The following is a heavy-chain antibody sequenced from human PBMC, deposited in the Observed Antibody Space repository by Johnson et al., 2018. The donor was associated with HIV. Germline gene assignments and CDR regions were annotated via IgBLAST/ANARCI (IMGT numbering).Heavy chain of an antibody. CDR1: GFTVSSNY. J-gene: IGHJ3*02. V-gene: IGHV3-53*01. D-gene: IGHD2-21*02. Sequence: VQLVESGGGLIQPGGSLRLSCAASGFTVSSNYMSWVRQAHGKGLEWVSVIYSGGSTYYADSVKGRFNISRDNSKNTLYLQMNSLRAEDTAVYYCASSFRCGGDCAGAFDIWGQGTMVTVSS. CDR2: IYSGGST. CDR3: ASSFRCGGDCAGAFDI.